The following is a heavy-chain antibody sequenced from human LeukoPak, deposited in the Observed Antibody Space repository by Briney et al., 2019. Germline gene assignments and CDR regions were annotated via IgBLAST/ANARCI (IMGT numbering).Heavy chain of an antibody. J-gene: IGHJ4*02. CDR3: ARQSQHSGYQAPDY. CDR1: GGSISSYY. D-gene: IGHD5-12*01. CDR2: ISYSGST. Sequence: SETLSLTCTVSGGSISSYYWSWIRQPPGKGLEWIGYISYSGSTNSNPSLKRRVPISVDTSKNQFSLRLTSVTAADTAVYYCARQSQHSGYQAPDYWGQGTLVTVSS. V-gene: IGHV4-59*08.